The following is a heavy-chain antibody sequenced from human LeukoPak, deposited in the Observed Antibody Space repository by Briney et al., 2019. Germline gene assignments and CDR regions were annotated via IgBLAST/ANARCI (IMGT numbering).Heavy chain of an antibody. CDR2: ISSSSSYI. J-gene: IGHJ4*02. Sequence: GGSLRLSCAASGFTFSDYYMSWVRQAPGKGLEWVSSISSSSSYIYYADSVKGRFTISRDNAKNSLYLQMNSLRAEDTAVYYCARDLGTTVATDYFDYWGQGTLVTVSS. D-gene: IGHD4-23*01. CDR3: ARDLGTTVATDYFDY. V-gene: IGHV3-21*01. CDR1: GFTFSDYY.